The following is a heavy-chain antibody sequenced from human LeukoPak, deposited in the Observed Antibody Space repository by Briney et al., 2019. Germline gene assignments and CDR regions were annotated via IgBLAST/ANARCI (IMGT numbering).Heavy chain of an antibody. CDR3: AKPRVRGVIITSYFDY. V-gene: IGHV3-30*18. J-gene: IGHJ4*02. CDR2: ISYDGSNK. D-gene: IGHD3-10*01. CDR1: GFTFSSYG. Sequence: GGSLRLSCAASGFTFSSYGMHWVRQAPGKGLEWVAVISYDGSNKYYADSVKGRFTISRDNSKNTLYLQMNSLRAEDTAVYYCAKPRVRGVIITSYFDYWGQGTLVTVSS.